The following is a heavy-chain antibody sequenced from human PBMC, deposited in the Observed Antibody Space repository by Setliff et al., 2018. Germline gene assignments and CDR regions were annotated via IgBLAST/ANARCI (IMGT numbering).Heavy chain of an antibody. CDR2: ISFSGST. Sequence: SETLSLTCTVSGGSINSGPSYYWGWIRQPPGKGLEWIGHISFSGSTYYNPSLTGRLSISIDTSKKQFSLKMRSVTAADTAVYFCARVEWRAIVDYWGQGTMVTVSS. V-gene: IGHV4-39*07. D-gene: IGHD1-26*01. CDR3: ARVEWRAIVDY. J-gene: IGHJ4*03. CDR1: GGSINSGPSYY.